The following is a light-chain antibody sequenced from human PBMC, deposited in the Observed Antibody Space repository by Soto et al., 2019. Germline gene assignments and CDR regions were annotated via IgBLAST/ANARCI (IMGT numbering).Light chain of an antibody. J-gene: IGLJ1*01. V-gene: IGLV1-47*01. CDR2: RNN. CDR1: SSNIGSDY. CDR3: AAWDDSLSGYV. Sequence: SVLTQPPSASGTPGQRVTISCSGSSSNIGSDYVYWYQQFPGTAPKLLIYRNNQRPSGVPDRFSGSKSGTSASLAISGPRSEDEADYYCAAWDDSLSGYVFGTGTKVTVL.